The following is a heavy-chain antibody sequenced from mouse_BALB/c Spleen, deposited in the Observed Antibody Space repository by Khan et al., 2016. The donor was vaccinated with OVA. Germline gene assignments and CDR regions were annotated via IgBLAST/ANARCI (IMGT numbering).Heavy chain of an antibody. CDR1: GYTFTTYT. CDR2: IIPSNDYT. CDR3: VREGAYYRSDGWFAY. V-gene: IGHV1-4*01. Sequence: VQLQESGAELARPGASVKMSCKASGYTFTTYTIHWVKQRPGQGLEWIGYIIPSNDYTNYNQKVKDRATLTADKSSSTAYMQLSSLTSEDSAVYYCVREGAYYRSDGWFAYWGQGTLVTVSA. J-gene: IGHJ3*01. D-gene: IGHD2-14*01.